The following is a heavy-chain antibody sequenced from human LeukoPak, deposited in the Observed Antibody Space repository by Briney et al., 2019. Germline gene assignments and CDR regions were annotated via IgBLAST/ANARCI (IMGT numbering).Heavy chain of an antibody. V-gene: IGHV3-21*01. Sequence: GESLKISCAASGFTFSSYSMNWVRQAPGKGLEWVSSISSSSSYIYYADSVKGRFTISSDNAKNSLYLQMNSLRAEDTAVYYCARDWVASGSSGWYDDYWGQGTLVTVSS. J-gene: IGHJ4*02. D-gene: IGHD6-19*01. CDR2: ISSSSSYI. CDR3: ARDWVASGSSGWYDDY. CDR1: GFTFSSYS.